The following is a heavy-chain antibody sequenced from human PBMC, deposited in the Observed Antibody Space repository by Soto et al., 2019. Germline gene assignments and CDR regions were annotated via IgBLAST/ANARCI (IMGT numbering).Heavy chain of an antibody. CDR3: GRCVAGTGASYGMDV. D-gene: IGHD3-10*01. Sequence: SETLSLTCTVSGGSISSDYWSWIRQPPGKGLEWIGYIYYSGSTNYNPSLKSRVTISVDTSKNQFSLKLSSVTAADTAVYYCGRCVAGTGASYGMDVWGQGTTVTVSS. J-gene: IGHJ6*01. V-gene: IGHV4-59*01. CDR1: GGSISSDY. CDR2: IYYSGST.